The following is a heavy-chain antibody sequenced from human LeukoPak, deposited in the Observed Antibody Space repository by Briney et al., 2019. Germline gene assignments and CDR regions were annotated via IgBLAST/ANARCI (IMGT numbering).Heavy chain of an antibody. V-gene: IGHV4-34*01. CDR3: ARIRCGHTDDRCYNC. Sequence: PSETLSLTCAVQGVSVNAYSWSWIRHSPGKGLEWIGEINHSGGTNYNPTLKSRATISVDTSENQFSLRVTSVTAADTAVYYCARIRCGHTDDRCYNCWGQGALVTVSS. J-gene: IGHJ4*02. CDR1: GVSVNAYS. D-gene: IGHD2-8*01. CDR2: INHSGGT.